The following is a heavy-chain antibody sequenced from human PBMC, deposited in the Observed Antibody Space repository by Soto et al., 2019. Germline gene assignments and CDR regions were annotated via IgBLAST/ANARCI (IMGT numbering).Heavy chain of an antibody. J-gene: IGHJ6*02. CDR2: INPNSGGT. CDR1: GYTFTGYY. V-gene: IGHV1-2*02. Sequence: GASVKVSCKASGYTFTGYYMHWVRQAPGQGLEWMGWINPNSGGTNYAQKFQGRVAMTRDTSISTAYMELSRLRSDDTAVYYCARDRGYYYYGMDVWGQGTTVTVSS. CDR3: ARDRGYYYYGMDV.